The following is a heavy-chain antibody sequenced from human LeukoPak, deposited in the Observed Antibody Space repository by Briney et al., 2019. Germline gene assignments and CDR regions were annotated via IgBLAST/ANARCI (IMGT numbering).Heavy chain of an antibody. J-gene: IGHJ4*02. D-gene: IGHD4-23*01. CDR3: ARDDYGGNVY. CDR2: IYHSGST. CDR1: GYSISSGYY. V-gene: IGHV4-38-2*02. Sequence: PSETLSLTCAVSGYSISSGYYWGWIRQPPGKGLEWIGSIYHSGSTYYNPSLKSRVTISVDTSKNQFSLKLSSVTAADTAVYYCARDDYGGNVYWGQGTLVTVSS.